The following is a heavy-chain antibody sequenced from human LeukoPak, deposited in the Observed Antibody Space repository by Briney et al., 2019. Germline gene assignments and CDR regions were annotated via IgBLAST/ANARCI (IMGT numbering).Heavy chain of an antibody. Sequence: GGSLRLSCAASGFTFSSYYMTWVRQAPGKGLEWVAHIKEDGSEKYYVDSVKGRFTISRDNAKNSLYLEMSSLRAEDTAVYYCARIACSGGSCYLGEFDYWGQGTLVIVSS. CDR3: ARIACSGGSCYLGEFDY. CDR2: IKEDGSEK. D-gene: IGHD2-15*01. CDR1: GFTFSSYY. J-gene: IGHJ4*02. V-gene: IGHV3-7*01.